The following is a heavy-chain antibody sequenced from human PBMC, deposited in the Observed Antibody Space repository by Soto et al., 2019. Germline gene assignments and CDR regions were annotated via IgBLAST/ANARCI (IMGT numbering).Heavy chain of an antibody. J-gene: IGHJ4*02. V-gene: IGHV3-74*03. Sequence: GGSLRLSCAASGFIFSNYWMHWVRQVPGKGLVWVSGINTDGRETKYADSVKGRFTVSRDNAKNTQFLQMNSLRVEDTAVYYCARDGEGYWGQGTLVTVSS. CDR1: GFIFSNYW. D-gene: IGHD2-21*01. CDR3: ARDGEGY. CDR2: INTDGRET.